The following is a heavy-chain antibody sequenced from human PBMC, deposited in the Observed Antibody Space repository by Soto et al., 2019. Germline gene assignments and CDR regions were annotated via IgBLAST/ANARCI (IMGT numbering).Heavy chain of an antibody. CDR1: GYTFTTSV. D-gene: IGHD6-13*01. J-gene: IGHJ4*02. CDR2: INPGTANT. Sequence: ASVKVSCKTSGYTFTTSVIHWVRQAPGQRLEWMGWINPGTANTKYSQKLQGRVSITRDTSASTAYMELSSLRSEDTAVYYCARVATHFGSSWPYWVQGTLVTVSS. V-gene: IGHV1-3*01. CDR3: ARVATHFGSSWPY.